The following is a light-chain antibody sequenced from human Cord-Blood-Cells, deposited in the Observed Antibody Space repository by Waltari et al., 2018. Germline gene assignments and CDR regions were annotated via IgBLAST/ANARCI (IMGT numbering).Light chain of an antibody. V-gene: IGLV2-23*01. CDR3: CSYAGRV. J-gene: IGLJ3*02. Sequence: QSALTQPASVSGSPGQSITISCTGTSSDVGSYNLVSWYQQHPGKAPKLMIYEGSKRPSGVSNRFSRSKSGNTASLTISGLQAEDEADYYCCSYAGRVFGGGTKLTVL. CDR1: SSDVGSYNL. CDR2: EGS.